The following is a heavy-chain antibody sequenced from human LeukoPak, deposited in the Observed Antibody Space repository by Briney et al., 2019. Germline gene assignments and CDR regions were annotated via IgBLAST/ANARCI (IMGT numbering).Heavy chain of an antibody. Sequence: GGSLRLSCAASGFTVSSNYMSWVRQAPGKGLEWVSVIYSGGSTYYADSVKGRFTISRDNAKNSLYLQMNSLRAEDTAVYYCAREEPYYYMDVWGKGTTVTVSS. CDR1: GFTVSSNY. D-gene: IGHD1-14*01. J-gene: IGHJ6*03. CDR2: IYSGGST. V-gene: IGHV3-66*01. CDR3: AREEPYYYMDV.